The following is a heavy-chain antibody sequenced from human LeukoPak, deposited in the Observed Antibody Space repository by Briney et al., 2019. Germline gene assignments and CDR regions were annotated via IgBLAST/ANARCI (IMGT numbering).Heavy chain of an antibody. CDR3: ATAPSTYSGDDNYFDS. V-gene: IGHV1-2*02. D-gene: IGHD5-12*01. CDR1: GYTFTGNY. CDR2: INPNSGGT. J-gene: IGHJ4*02. Sequence: ASVKVSCKASGYTFTGNYMHWVRQAPGQGLEWMGWINPNSGGTDYAQNFQGRVTMTRDKSISTAYMELSSLRSDDTAVYYCATAPSTYSGDDNYFDSWGQGTLVTVSS.